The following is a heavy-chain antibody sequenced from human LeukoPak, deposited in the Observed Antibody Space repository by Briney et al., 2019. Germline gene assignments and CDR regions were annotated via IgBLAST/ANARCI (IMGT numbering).Heavy chain of an antibody. CDR1: GYSFTTYW. Sequence: GESLKISCKGSGYSFTTYWIAWVGQMPGKGLEWMGIIYPGDSGTRYSPSFQGQVTISADKSISSAYLQWSSLKASDTAIYYCARSTSGWGLDYWGQGTLVTVSS. D-gene: IGHD6-19*01. V-gene: IGHV5-51*01. CDR2: IYPGDSGT. J-gene: IGHJ4*02. CDR3: ARSTSGWGLDY.